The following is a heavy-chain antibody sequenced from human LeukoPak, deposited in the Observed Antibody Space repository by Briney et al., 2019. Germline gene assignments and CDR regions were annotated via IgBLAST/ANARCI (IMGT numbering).Heavy chain of an antibody. J-gene: IGHJ5*02. CDR3: ARGNGETVSTSLNWFDP. CDR1: GYTFTIYG. CDR2: ISAYNGNR. D-gene: IGHD5/OR15-5a*01. V-gene: IGHV1-18*01. Sequence: ASVTVSCTASGYTFTIYGINWVRQAQGQGHEWMGWISAYNGNRKYAQKFQGTVTMTTDTSTTTAYMELRSLRYDDTAVYYCARGNGETVSTSLNWFDPWGQGTLVTVSS.